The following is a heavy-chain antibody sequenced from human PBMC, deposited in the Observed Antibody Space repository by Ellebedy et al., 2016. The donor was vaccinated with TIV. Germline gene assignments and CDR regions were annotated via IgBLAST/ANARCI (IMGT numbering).Heavy chain of an antibody. D-gene: IGHD5-18*01. CDR1: GFTFSDYW. V-gene: IGHV3-23*01. CDR3: AKVMTGYSYAPDDF. Sequence: GESLKISCAASGFTFSDYWMSWIRQAPGRGLEWVSTVSYTGAATYFADSVKGRFTISRDNSKNTLYLHMDSLRAADTAIYYCAKVMTGYSYAPDDFWGQGTLVTVSS. J-gene: IGHJ4*02. CDR2: VSYTGAAT.